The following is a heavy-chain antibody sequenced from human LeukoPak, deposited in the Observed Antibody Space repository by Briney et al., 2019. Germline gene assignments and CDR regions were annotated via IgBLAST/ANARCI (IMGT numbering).Heavy chain of an antibody. J-gene: IGHJ3*02. D-gene: IGHD6-19*01. CDR3: ARGEYSSGDDAFDI. V-gene: IGHV1-8*03. CDR1: GYTFTSYD. CDR2: MNPNSGNT. Sequence: ASVKVSCKASGYTFTSYDINWVRQATGQGLEWMGWMNPNSGNTGYAQKFQGRVTITRNTSISTAYMELSNLRSEDTAVYYCARGEYSSGDDAFDIWGQGTMVTVSS.